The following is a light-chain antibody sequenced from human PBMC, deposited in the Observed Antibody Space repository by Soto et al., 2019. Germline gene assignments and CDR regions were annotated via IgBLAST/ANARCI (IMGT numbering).Light chain of an antibody. CDR3: QTWGTGIQV. CDR1: SGHSSYA. CDR2: LNSDGSH. Sequence: QLVLTQSPSASASLGASVKLNCTLGSGHSSYAIAWHQQQPEKGPRYLMKLNSDGSHSKGDGIPDRFSGSSSGAERYLTISSLQSEDEADYYCQTWGTGIQVFGGGTKLTVL. J-gene: IGLJ3*02. V-gene: IGLV4-69*01.